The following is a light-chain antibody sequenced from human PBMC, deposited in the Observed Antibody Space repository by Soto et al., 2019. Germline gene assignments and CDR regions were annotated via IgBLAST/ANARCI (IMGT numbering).Light chain of an antibody. V-gene: IGLV2-11*01. J-gene: IGLJ1*01. CDR2: DVS. Sequence: QSALTQPRSVSGSPGQSVTISCTGTSSDVGLYNYVSWYQQHPGKAPKLIIYDVSKRPSGVPDRFSGSKSGNTASLTISGLQAEDEGEYFCCSYGGSYPPYFFGTGPKLTVL. CDR3: CSYGGSYPPYF. CDR1: SSDVGLYNY.